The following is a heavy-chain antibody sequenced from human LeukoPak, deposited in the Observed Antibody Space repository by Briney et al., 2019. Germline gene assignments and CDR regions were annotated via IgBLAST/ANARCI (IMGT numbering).Heavy chain of an antibody. CDR3: ARVHSSSCWFDP. CDR2: IYSGGST. D-gene: IGHD6-13*01. J-gene: IGHJ5*02. Sequence: PGGSLSLSCAASGFTVSSNYMSWVRQAPGKGLEWVSVIYSGGSTYYADSVKGRLTISRDNSKNTLYLQMNSLRAEDTAVYYCARVHSSSCWFDPWGQGTLVTVSS. CDR1: GFTVSSNY. V-gene: IGHV3-66*02.